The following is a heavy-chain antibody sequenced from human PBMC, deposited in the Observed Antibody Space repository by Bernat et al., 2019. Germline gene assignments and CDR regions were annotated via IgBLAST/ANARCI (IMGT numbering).Heavy chain of an antibody. CDR2: ISYDGSNK. V-gene: IGHV3-30*14. CDR1: GFTFSSYA. CDR3: GGPTTGRHIIIGAFDI. D-gene: IGHD1-1*01. J-gene: IGHJ3*02. Sequence: QVQLVESGGGVVQPGRSLRLSCAASGFTFSSYAMHWVRQAPGKGLEWVAVISYDGSNKYNASFEKGQLTISRENCKNTLYHQMNSMTAEDTAVYYCGGPTTGRHIIIGAFDIWGQGTMITVSS.